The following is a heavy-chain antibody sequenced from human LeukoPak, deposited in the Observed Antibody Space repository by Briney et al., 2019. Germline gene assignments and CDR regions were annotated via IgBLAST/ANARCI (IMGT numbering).Heavy chain of an antibody. D-gene: IGHD3-16*02. Sequence: SVKVSCKASGGTFSSYAISWVRQAPGQGLEWMGRIIPIFGTANYAQKFQGRVTITTDESTSTAYMELSSLRSEDTAVYYCARAGGYDYVWGSYRYDYCGQGTLVTVSS. V-gene: IGHV1-69*05. CDR1: GGTFSSYA. CDR2: IIPIFGTA. J-gene: IGHJ4*02. CDR3: ARAGGYDYVWGSYRYDY.